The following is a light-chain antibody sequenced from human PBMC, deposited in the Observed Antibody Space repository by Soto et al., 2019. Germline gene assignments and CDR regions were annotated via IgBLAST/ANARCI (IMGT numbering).Light chain of an antibody. CDR3: QHYGDSSYT. Sequence: EIVLTQSPGTLSLSPGERATLSCRASQSVSRSYFAWYQQKPGQAPRLLIYGASSRATGIPDRFKGSGSGTDFTLTISRLEPEDFAVYSCQHYGDSSYTFGQGTKLEIK. CDR1: QSVSRSY. J-gene: IGKJ2*01. CDR2: GAS. V-gene: IGKV3-20*01.